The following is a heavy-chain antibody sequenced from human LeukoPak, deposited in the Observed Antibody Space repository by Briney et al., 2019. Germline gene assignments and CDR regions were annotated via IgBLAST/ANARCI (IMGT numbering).Heavy chain of an antibody. D-gene: IGHD3-22*01. CDR2: TYTSGRT. Sequence: SSETLSLTCTVSGDSISSYYWRWIRQPAGKGLEWIGRTYTSGRTNYNTSPKRRATMSVATSKNPFSLKLSSVSAADTAVYYCARAADYYDSSGYYYFDFWGRGNLVTVSA. V-gene: IGHV4-4*07. CDR3: ARAADYYDSSGYYYFDF. J-gene: IGHJ4*02. CDR1: GDSISSYY.